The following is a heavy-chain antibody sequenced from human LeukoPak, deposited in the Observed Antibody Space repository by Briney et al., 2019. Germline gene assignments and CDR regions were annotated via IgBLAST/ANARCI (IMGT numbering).Heavy chain of an antibody. D-gene: IGHD5-18*01. V-gene: IGHV1-69*04. CDR2: IIPILGIA. Sequence: SVKVSCKGSGGTFSSYAISWVRLAPGQGLEWMGRIIPILGIANYAQKFQGRVTITADKSTSTAYMELSSLRTEDTAVYYWAGGDSYELCGHGGQGTLVTVSS. J-gene: IGHJ1*01. CDR1: GGTFSSYA. CDR3: AGGDSYELCGH.